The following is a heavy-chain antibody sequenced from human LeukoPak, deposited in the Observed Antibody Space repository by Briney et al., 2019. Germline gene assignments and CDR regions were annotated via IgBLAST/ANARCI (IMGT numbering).Heavy chain of an antibody. CDR2: IYHSGST. J-gene: IGHJ3*02. D-gene: IGHD1-1*01. V-gene: IGHV4-30-2*01. Sequence: SETLSLTCAVSGGSISSGGYSWSWIRQPPGKGLEWIGYIYHSGSTYYNPSLKSRVTISVDRSKNQFSLKLSSVTAADTAVYYRAREDTGAFDIWGQGTMVTVSS. CDR3: AREDTGAFDI. CDR1: GGSISSGGYS.